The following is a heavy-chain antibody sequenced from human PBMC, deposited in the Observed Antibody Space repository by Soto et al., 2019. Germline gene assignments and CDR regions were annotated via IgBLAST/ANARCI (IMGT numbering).Heavy chain of an antibody. V-gene: IGHV1-69*13. CDR1: GGTFSSYA. CDR2: IIPIFGTA. CDR3: AREANIVVVPAAISYLDY. D-gene: IGHD2-2*01. Sequence: ASVKVSCKASGGTFSSYAISWVRQAPGQGLEWMGGIIPIFGTANYAQKFQGRVTITADESTSTAYMELSSLRSEDTAVYYCAREANIVVVPAAISYLDYWGQGTLVTVSS. J-gene: IGHJ4*02.